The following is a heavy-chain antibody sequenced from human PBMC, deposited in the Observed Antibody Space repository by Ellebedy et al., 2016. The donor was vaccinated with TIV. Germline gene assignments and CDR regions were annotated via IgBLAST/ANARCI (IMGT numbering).Heavy chain of an antibody. CDR2: IYYSGST. J-gene: IGHJ4*02. D-gene: IGHD3-10*01. Sequence: SETLSLTCTVSGGSISNSSYYWGWIRQPPGKALEWIGTIYYSGSTYYNPSLKSRVTISVDTSKNHFSLKLSSVTAADTAVYYCASRMVRGTLDPYYFDSWGQGTLVTVSS. CDR1: GGSISNSSYY. V-gene: IGHV4-39*02. CDR3: ASRMVRGTLDPYYFDS.